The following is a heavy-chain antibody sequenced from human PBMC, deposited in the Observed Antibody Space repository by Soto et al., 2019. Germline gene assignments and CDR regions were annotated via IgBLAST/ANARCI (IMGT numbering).Heavy chain of an antibody. CDR3: ARWHCSGGSCYFDY. CDR1: GFTFSSHA. J-gene: IGHJ4*02. CDR2: ISGSGGST. Sequence: PGGSLRLSCAASGFTFSSHAMSWVRQAPGKGLEWVSAISGSGGSTYYADSVKGRFTISRDNSKNTLYLQMNSLRAEDTAVYYCARWHCSGGSCYFDYWGQGTLVTVSS. D-gene: IGHD2-15*01. V-gene: IGHV3-23*01.